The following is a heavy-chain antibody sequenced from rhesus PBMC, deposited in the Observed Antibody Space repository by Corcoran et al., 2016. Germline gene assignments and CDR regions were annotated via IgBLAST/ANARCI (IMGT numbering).Heavy chain of an antibody. J-gene: IGHJ4*01. CDR1: GGSFSSAW. CDR3: ATLLVSGDYAGIYYFDY. V-gene: IGHV4-80*01. Sequence: QVQLQESGPGLAKPSEILSLTCAVSGGSFSSAWWSRIREPPGKGLKWIGEINGNGRRTNYNPPLKSRVTISKDASWNRISLKRSSVTGADTAVYYCATLLVSGDYAGIYYFDYWGQGVLVTVS. D-gene: IGHD3-28*01. CDR2: INGNGRRT.